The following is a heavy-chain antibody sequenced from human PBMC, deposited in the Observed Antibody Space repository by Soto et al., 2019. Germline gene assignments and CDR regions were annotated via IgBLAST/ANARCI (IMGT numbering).Heavy chain of an antibody. V-gene: IGHV2-5*02. Sequence: QITLKESGPTLVKPTQTLTLTCTFSGFSRSTNGVGVGWLRPPPGKALEWLALIYWDDSKQYSPSLNSRLTIPKDTARNLVVLTMTNMDPVDTATYYCAKKGGGDYILGYWGQGTLVTVSS. D-gene: IGHD4-17*01. J-gene: IGHJ4*02. CDR1: GFSRSTNGVG. CDR2: IYWDDSK. CDR3: AKKGGGDYILGY.